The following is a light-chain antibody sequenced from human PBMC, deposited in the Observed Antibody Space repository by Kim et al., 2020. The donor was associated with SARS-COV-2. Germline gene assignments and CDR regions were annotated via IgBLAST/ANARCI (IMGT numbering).Light chain of an antibody. Sequence: SLSPGERTTRSCRASQSVRSSYLAWYQQKPGQAPRLLIYGASSRATGIPDRFSGSGSGTDFTLTISRLEPEDFAVYYCQQYGSSRTFGLGTKLEI. J-gene: IGKJ2*02. CDR1: QSVRSSY. V-gene: IGKV3-20*01. CDR2: GAS. CDR3: QQYGSSRT.